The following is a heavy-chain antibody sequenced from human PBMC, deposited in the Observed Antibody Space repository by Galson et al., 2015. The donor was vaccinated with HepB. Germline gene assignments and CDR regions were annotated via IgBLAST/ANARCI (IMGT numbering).Heavy chain of an antibody. CDR1: GGSISSYY. Sequence: SETLSLTCTVSGGSISSYYWSWIRQPPGKGLEWIGYIYYSGSTNYNPSLKSRVTISVDTSKNQFSLKLSSVTAADTAVYYCARAHYGDYEFPNYYYYGMDVWGQGTTVTVSS. CDR3: ARAHYGDYEFPNYYYYGMDV. V-gene: IGHV4-59*13. J-gene: IGHJ6*02. D-gene: IGHD4-17*01. CDR2: IYYSGST.